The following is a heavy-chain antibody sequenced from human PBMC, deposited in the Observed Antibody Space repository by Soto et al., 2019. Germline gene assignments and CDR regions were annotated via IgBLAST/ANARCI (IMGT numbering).Heavy chain of an antibody. J-gene: IGHJ4*02. D-gene: IGHD2-15*01. CDR1: GYTFTSYA. CDR3: ARGPGGPDGPGDY. CDR2: INAGNGNT. V-gene: IGHV1-3*01. Sequence: QVQLVQSGAEVKKPGASVKVSCKASGYTFTSYAMHWVRQAPGQRLEWMGWINAGNGNTKSSQKFQGRVTITRDTSASTAYMELSSLRSEDTAVYYCARGPGGPDGPGDYCGQGTLVTVSS.